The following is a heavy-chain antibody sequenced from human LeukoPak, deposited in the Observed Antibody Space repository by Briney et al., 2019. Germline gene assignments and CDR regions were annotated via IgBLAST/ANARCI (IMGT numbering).Heavy chain of an antibody. CDR1: GGSISSSSYY. CDR2: IYYSGST. J-gene: IGHJ4*02. CDR3: ARVLEGYCDY. D-gene: IGHD5-24*01. Sequence: SETLSLTCTVSGGSISSSSYYWGWIRQPPGKGLEWIGSIYYSGSTYYNPSLKSRVTISVDTSKNQFSLKLSSVTAADTAVYYCARVLEGYCDYWGQGTLVTVSS. V-gene: IGHV4-39*07.